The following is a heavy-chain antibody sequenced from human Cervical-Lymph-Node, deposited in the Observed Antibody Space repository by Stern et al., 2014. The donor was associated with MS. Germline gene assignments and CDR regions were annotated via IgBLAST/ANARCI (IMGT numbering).Heavy chain of an antibody. CDR2: ISSTGAHI. CDR1: GFPFSTYT. CDR3: ARDNWNGLGFDP. Sequence: EVQLVESGGGLVKPGGSLRLSCATSGFPFSTYTMNWVRQAPGKGLEWVSSISSTGAHIYYAGSVKGRFIISRDNTKNLVYLQMNSLRAEDSAVYSCARDNWNGLGFDPWGQGTLVTVSS. J-gene: IGHJ5*02. V-gene: IGHV3-21*02. D-gene: IGHD1-1*01.